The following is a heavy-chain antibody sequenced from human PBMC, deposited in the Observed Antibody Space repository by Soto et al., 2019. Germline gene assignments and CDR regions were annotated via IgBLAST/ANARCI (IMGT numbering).Heavy chain of an antibody. Sequence: EVQLVESGGGLVKPGGSLRLSCAASGFTFSSYSMSWVRQAPGKGLEWVSSISGASTYIYYADSVRGRFTISRDNAKNSLYLQMNSLGAEDTAVYYCAIGATTGTLDYFDYWGQGTRVTVSS. V-gene: IGHV3-21*01. CDR2: ISGASTYI. D-gene: IGHD1-1*01. CDR3: AIGATTGTLDYFDY. J-gene: IGHJ4*02. CDR1: GFTFSSYS.